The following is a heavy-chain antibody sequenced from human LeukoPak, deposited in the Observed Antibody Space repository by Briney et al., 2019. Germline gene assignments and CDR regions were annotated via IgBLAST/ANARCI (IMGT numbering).Heavy chain of an antibody. CDR2: IYYSGST. CDR1: GGSISSSSYY. D-gene: IGHD2-21*01. V-gene: IGHV4-39*07. Sequence: SETLSLTCTVSGGSISSSSYYWGWIRQPPGKGLEWIGSIYYSGSTYYNPSLKSRVTISVDTSKNQFSLKLSSVTAADTAVYYCARRDYSPDAFDIWGQGTMVTVSS. CDR3: ARRDYSPDAFDI. J-gene: IGHJ3*02.